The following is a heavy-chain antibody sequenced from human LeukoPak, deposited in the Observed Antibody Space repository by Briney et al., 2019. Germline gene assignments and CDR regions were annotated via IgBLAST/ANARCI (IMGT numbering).Heavy chain of an antibody. V-gene: IGHV3-30*02. J-gene: IGHJ6*04. CDR3: AKGYYESFSALIRYTELPPDV. D-gene: IGHD2/OR15-2a*01. CDR2: IRYDGSNK. CDR1: GFTFSSYG. Sequence: GGSLRLSCAASGFTFSSYGMHWVRQAPGKGPEWVAFIRYDGSNKYYADSVKGRFTISRDNSKNTLYLQMNSLRAEDTAVYYCAKGYYESFSALIRYTELPPDVWGKGTTVTVSS.